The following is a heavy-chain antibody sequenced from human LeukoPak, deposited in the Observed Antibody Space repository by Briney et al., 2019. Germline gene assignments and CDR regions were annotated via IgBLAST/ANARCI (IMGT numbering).Heavy chain of an antibody. J-gene: IGHJ4*02. Sequence: GGSLRLSCAASGFTFSSYSMNWVRQAPGKGLEWVSSISSSSSYIYYADSVKGRFTISRDNAKNSLYLQMNSLRAEDTAVYYCARSYSSSWTVDYWGQGILVTVSS. V-gene: IGHV3-21*01. D-gene: IGHD6-13*01. CDR1: GFTFSSYS. CDR2: ISSSSSYI. CDR3: ARSYSSSWTVDY.